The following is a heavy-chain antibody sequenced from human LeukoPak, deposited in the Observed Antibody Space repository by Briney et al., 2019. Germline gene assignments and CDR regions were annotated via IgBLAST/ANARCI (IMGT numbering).Heavy chain of an antibody. J-gene: IGHJ6*02. CDR1: GGSISSGGYY. D-gene: IGHD1-14*01. Sequence: SETLSLTCTVSGGSISSGGYYWSWIRQHPGKGLEWIGYIYYSGSTCYNPSLKSRVTISVDTSKNQFSLKLSSVTAADTAVYYCARDGMKSYYGMDVWGQGTTVAVSS. V-gene: IGHV4-31*03. CDR3: ARDGMKSYYGMDV. CDR2: IYYSGST.